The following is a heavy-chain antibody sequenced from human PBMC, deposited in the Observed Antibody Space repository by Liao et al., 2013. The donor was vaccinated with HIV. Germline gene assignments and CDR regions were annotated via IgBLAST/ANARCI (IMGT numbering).Heavy chain of an antibody. D-gene: IGHD5-12*01. CDR2: IYSSGST. CDR1: GDSISSYY. J-gene: IGHJ4*02. V-gene: IGHV4-4*07. Sequence: QVQLLESGPGLVKPSETLSLICTVSGDSISSYYWSWIRQPAAKGLEWIGRIYSSGSTNYNPSLKSRVTMSVDTSKHQFSLKLSSVTAADTAIFYCARGEVATSFDYWGQGTLVTVSS. CDR3: ARGEVATSFDY.